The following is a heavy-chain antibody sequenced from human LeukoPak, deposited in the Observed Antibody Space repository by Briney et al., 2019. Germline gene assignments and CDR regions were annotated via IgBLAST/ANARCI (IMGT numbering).Heavy chain of an antibody. CDR2: IYPGDSDT. CDR1: GYRFTDYW. D-gene: IGHD1-7*01. Sequence: GESLKSSCKGSGYRFTDYWIGWVRQMPGKGLEWMGIIYPGDSDTRYSPSFQGQVTISADKSINTAHLQWSSLKASDTAMYYCARGAAGTTPDYYYFGLDVWGQGATVRVSS. J-gene: IGHJ6*02. V-gene: IGHV5-51*01. CDR3: ARGAAGTTPDYYYFGLDV.